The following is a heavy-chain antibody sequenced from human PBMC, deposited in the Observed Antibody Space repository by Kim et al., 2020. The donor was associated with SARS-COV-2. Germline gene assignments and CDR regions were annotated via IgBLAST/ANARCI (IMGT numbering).Heavy chain of an antibody. J-gene: IGHJ6*02. V-gene: IGHV1-3*01. D-gene: IGHD2-2*02. Sequence: ASVKVSCKASGYTFTSYAMHWVRQAPGQRLEWMGWINAGNGNTKYSQKFQGRVTITRDTSASTAYMELSSLRSEDTAVYYCARDGIVVVPAAIPAGDSYYYYYYGMDVWGQGTTVTVSS. CDR2: INAGNGNT. CDR1: GYTFTSYA. CDR3: ARDGIVVVPAAIPAGDSYYYYYYGMDV.